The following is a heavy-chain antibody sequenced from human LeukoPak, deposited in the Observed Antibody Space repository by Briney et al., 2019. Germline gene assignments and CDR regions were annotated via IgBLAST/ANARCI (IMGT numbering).Heavy chain of an antibody. CDR2: ISGSSDNT. CDR3: AKARLYAVAAAYMDV. V-gene: IGHV3-23*01. CDR1: GFTFSSYP. J-gene: IGHJ6*03. Sequence: GGSLRLSCAASGFTFSSYPMNWVRQAPGKGLEWVSAISGSSDNTYYADSVKGRFTISRDNSKNTLYLQMNSLRAEDTAVYYCAKARLYAVAAAYMDVWGKGTTVTVSS. D-gene: IGHD6-19*01.